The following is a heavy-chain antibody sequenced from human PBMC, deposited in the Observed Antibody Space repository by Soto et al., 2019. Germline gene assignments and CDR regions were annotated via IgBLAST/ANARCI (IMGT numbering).Heavy chain of an antibody. J-gene: IGHJ3*02. CDR3: ARIRRYDAFDI. Sequence: AGSLTLSCAASGFTFSSYEMNWVRQAPGKGLEWVSYISSSGSTIYYADSVKGRFTISRDNAKNSLYLQMNSLRAEDTAVYYCARIRRYDAFDIWGQGTMVTVSS. CDR2: ISSSGSTI. D-gene: IGHD3-10*01. CDR1: GFTFSSYE. V-gene: IGHV3-48*03.